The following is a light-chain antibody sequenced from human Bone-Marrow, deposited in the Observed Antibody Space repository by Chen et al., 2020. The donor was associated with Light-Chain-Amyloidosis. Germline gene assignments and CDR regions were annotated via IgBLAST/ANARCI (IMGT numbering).Light chain of an antibody. CDR1: SLRTYY. CDR3: NSRDSIGYWV. Sequence: SSELTQDPAVSVALGQTVRITCQGDSLRTYYASWYQQQPGHAPILVIYGQNNRPSGIPDRFSGSSSGNTASLTITGTQAEDEADYYCNSRDSIGYWVFGGGTKLTVL. J-gene: IGLJ3*02. CDR2: GQN. V-gene: IGLV3-19*01.